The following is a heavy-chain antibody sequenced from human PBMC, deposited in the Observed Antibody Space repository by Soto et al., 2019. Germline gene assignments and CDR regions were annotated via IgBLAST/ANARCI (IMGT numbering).Heavy chain of an antibody. CDR1: GGTFSSYA. CDR2: IIPIFGTA. CDR3: ARDYYDSSGYYLGYYGMDV. D-gene: IGHD3-22*01. J-gene: IGHJ6*02. V-gene: IGHV1-69*13. Sequence: ASVKVSFKASGGTFSSYAISWVRQAPGQGLEWMGGIIPIFGTANYAQKFQGRVTITADESTSTAYMELSSLRSEDTAVYYCARDYYDSSGYYLGYYGMDVWGQGTTVTVSS.